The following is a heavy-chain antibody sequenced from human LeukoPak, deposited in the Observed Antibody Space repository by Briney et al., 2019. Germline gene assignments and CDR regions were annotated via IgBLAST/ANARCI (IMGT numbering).Heavy chain of an antibody. D-gene: IGHD6-19*01. J-gene: IGHJ6*02. CDR2: ISGSGSST. Sequence: GGSLRLSCVASGLTFSNYAMSWVRQAPGKGLEWISGISGSGSSTYYADPVKGRLTISRDNSKNTLFVQMNSLGPEDTAVYYCATLAATGSDYYYGMDVWGQGTTVTVSS. CDR3: ATLAATGSDYYYGMDV. CDR1: GLTFSNYA. V-gene: IGHV3-23*01.